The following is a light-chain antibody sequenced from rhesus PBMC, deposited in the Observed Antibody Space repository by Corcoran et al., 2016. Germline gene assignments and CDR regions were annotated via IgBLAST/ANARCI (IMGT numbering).Light chain of an antibody. Sequence: DIQMTQSPSSLSASVGDTVTITCRASQGISSYLNWFKQKPGKAPKLLIYDASSLESGVPSRFSGSGSGTDFTLTISSLQREDFAAYYCLQHNSYPRTFGQWTKVEIK. CDR1: QGISSY. J-gene: IGKJ1*01. CDR2: DAS. V-gene: IGKV1-28*03. CDR3: LQHNSYPRT.